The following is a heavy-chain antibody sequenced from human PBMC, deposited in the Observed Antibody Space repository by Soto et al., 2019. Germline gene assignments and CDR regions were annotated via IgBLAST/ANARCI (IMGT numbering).Heavy chain of an antibody. V-gene: IGHV4-61*01. J-gene: IGHJ4*02. CDR3: ARYRREAVAGYTLDN. Sequence: SETLSLTCTVSGGSVSSGSYYWSWILQPPGKGLEWIGYIYNSGSTNYNPSLKSRVTISEDTSKSQFSLKVNSMTAADTAVYYCARYRREAVAGYTLDNWGQGILVTVSS. CDR1: GGSVSSGSYY. CDR2: IYNSGST. D-gene: IGHD6-13*01.